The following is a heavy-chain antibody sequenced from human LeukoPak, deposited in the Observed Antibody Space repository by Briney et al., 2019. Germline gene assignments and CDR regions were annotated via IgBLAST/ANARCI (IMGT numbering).Heavy chain of an antibody. D-gene: IGHD6-19*01. Sequence: PGGSLRLSCAASGFTFSSYEMNWVRQAPGKGLEWVASIKQDGSDKYYVDSVKGRFTISRDNAKNSLYLQVNSLRVEDTAIYYCARDLGSYSSGWYMGFDYWGQGTLVTVSS. V-gene: IGHV3-7*01. CDR2: IKQDGSDK. CDR3: ARDLGSYSSGWYMGFDY. CDR1: GFTFSSYE. J-gene: IGHJ4*02.